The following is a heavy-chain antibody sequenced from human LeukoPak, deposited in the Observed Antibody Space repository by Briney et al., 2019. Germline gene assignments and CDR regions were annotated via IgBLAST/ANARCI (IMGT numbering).Heavy chain of an antibody. D-gene: IGHD5-12*01. Sequence: GGSLRLSCAASGFTFSRYAMNWVRQVPGKGLEWVSTITGSGGTTYYADSVKGRFTISRDNSKNTLYLQMNSLRVEDTAVYYCARDEYEYAGWFDPWGQGTLVTVSS. V-gene: IGHV3-23*01. CDR3: ARDEYEYAGWFDP. CDR2: ITGSGGTT. CDR1: GFTFSRYA. J-gene: IGHJ5*02.